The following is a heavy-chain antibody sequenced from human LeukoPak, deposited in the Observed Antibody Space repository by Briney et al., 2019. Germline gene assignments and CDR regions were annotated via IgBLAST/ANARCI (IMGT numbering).Heavy chain of an antibody. CDR1: GFSVSDNY. CDR2: IYSSGST. J-gene: IGHJ4*02. Sequence: PGGSLRLSCAASGFSVSDNYMSWVRQAPGTGLEWVSVIYSSGSTYYTDSVKGRFTISRDISKNTLFLQMNSLRPEDTAVYYCAREISNPLSYWGQGTLVIVSS. D-gene: IGHD6-13*01. CDR3: AREISNPLSY. V-gene: IGHV3-66*01.